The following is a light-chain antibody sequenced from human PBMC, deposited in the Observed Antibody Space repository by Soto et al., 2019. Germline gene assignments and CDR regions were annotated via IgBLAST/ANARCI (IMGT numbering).Light chain of an antibody. CDR1: QSVSSSY. V-gene: IGKV3-20*01. J-gene: IGKJ4*01. CDR3: QQYPSSGKLT. CDR2: GAS. Sequence: EIVLTQSPGTLSLSPGERATLSCRASQSVSSSYLAWYQQKPGQAPRLLIYGASSRATGIPDRFSGSGSGTDFTLTISRLEPEDFAVYYCQQYPSSGKLTFGGGTKGEIK.